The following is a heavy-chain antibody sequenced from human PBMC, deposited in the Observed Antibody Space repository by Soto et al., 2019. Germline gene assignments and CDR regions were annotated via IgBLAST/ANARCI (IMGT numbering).Heavy chain of an antibody. CDR3: ANSPRILEWLSHYYGMDV. Sequence: EVQLLESGGGLVQPGGSLRLSCAASGITFTSYAMSWVRQAPGKGLEWVSAISGSGGSTYYADSVKGRFTISRDNSKNTLYLQMNGLRAEDTAVYYCANSPRILEWLSHYYGMDVWGQGTTVTVSS. D-gene: IGHD3-3*01. CDR1: GITFTSYA. V-gene: IGHV3-23*01. CDR2: ISGSGGST. J-gene: IGHJ6*02.